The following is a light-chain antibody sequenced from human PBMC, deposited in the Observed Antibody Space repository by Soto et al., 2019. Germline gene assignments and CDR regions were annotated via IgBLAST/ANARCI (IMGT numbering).Light chain of an antibody. Sequence: QPVLTQSSSASASLGSSVKLTCTLSSGHSSYIIAWHQQQPGKAPRYLMKLEGSGSYNTESGVPDRFSGSSSVADRYLTISNLQFEDEADYYCETWDSNTYVFGTGTKLTVL. J-gene: IGLJ1*01. CDR1: SGHSSYI. CDR3: ETWDSNTYV. V-gene: IGLV4-60*02. CDR2: LEGSGSY.